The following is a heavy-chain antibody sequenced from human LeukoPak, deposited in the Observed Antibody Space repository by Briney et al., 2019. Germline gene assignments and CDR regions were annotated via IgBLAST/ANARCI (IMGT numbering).Heavy chain of an antibody. Sequence: GASLRLSCAASGFTFSSYGMHWARQAPGKGLEWVAVISYDGSNKYYADSVKGRFTISRDNSKNTLYLQMNSLRAEDTAVYYCAKLGYCSSTSCSKAFDIWGQGTMVTVSS. V-gene: IGHV3-30*18. CDR1: GFTFSSYG. CDR2: ISYDGSNK. CDR3: AKLGYCSSTSCSKAFDI. D-gene: IGHD2-2*01. J-gene: IGHJ3*02.